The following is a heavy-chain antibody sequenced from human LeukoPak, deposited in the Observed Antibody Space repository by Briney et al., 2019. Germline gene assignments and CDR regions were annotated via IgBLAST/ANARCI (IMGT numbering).Heavy chain of an antibody. CDR3: ARPLGDGYYDSSGF. CDR2: IIPILGIA. D-gene: IGHD3-22*01. J-gene: IGHJ3*01. V-gene: IGHV1-69*04. CDR1: GGTFSSYA. Sequence: GASVKVSCKASGGTFSSYAISWLRQAPGQGLEWMGRIIPILGIANYAQKFQGRVTITADKPTSTAYMELSSLRSEDTAVYYCARPLGDGYYDSSGFWGQGTMVTVSS.